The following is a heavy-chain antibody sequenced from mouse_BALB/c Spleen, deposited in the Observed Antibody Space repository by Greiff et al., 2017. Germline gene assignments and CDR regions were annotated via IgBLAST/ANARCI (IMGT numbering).Heavy chain of an antibody. CDR3: ARDGKYVRAMDY. CDR1: GFTFTSYA. J-gene: IGHJ4*01. V-gene: IGHV5-9-4*01. Sequence: EVHLVQSGGGLVKPGGSLKLSCAASGFTFTSYAMSWVRQSPGKRLEWVAEISSGGSYTYYPDSVKGRFTITRDNAKNTLYLQMSSLKSEDTAMYYCARDGKYVRAMDYWGQGTPVTVSA. CDR2: ISSGGSYT. D-gene: IGHD2-1*01.